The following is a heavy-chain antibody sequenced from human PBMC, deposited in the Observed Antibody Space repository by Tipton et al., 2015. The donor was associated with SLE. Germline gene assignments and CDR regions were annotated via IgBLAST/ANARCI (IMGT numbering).Heavy chain of an antibody. CDR3: VSALTSVAY. Sequence: QVQLVQSGAEIKKPGASVKVSCKASGYSFPNYGFTWVRQAPGQGLEWMGWINPNSGDTNFARKFQDRLTMTRDMSISTAYMELSRLRSDDTAVYYCVSALTSVAYWGQGTLVSVSS. D-gene: IGHD2-2*01. CDR2: INPNSGDT. J-gene: IGHJ4*02. CDR1: GYSFPNYG. V-gene: IGHV1-2*02.